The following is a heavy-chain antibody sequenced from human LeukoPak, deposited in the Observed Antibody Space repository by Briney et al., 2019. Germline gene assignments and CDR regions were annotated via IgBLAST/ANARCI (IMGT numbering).Heavy chain of an antibody. Sequence: GGSLRLSCAASGFTFSDYYMSWIRQAPGKGLEWVSYISSSGSTIYYADSVKGRFTISRDNSKNTLYLQMNSLRAEDTAVYYRARSSIVVGFDYWGQGTLVTVSS. CDR3: ARSSIVVGFDY. V-gene: IGHV3-11*04. CDR2: ISSSGSTI. D-gene: IGHD3-22*01. J-gene: IGHJ4*02. CDR1: GFTFSDYY.